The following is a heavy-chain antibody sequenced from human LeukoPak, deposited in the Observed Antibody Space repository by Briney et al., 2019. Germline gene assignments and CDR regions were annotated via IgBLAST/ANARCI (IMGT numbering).Heavy chain of an antibody. CDR1: GFTVSSNY. Sequence: GGSLRLSCAASGFTVSSNYMSWVRQAPGKGLEWVSVIYSGGSTYYADSVKGRFTISRDNSKNTLYLQMNSLRAEDTAVYYCARVMSGELLLFDYWGQGTLVTVSS. V-gene: IGHV3-53*01. J-gene: IGHJ4*02. CDR3: ARVMSGELLLFDY. CDR2: IYSGGST. D-gene: IGHD3-10*02.